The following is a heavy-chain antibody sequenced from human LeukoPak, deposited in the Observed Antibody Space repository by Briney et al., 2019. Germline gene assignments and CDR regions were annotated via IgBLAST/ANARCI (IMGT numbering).Heavy chain of an antibody. D-gene: IGHD2-15*01. V-gene: IGHV3-30-3*01. CDR3: AREPRLVVAAKEDYYYGMDV. Sequence: PGRSLRLTCAASGFTFSSYGMHWVRQAPGKGLEWVAVISYDGSNKYYADSVKGRFTISRDNSKNTLYLQMNSLRAEDTAVYYCAREPRLVVAAKEDYYYGMDVWGQGTTVTVSS. CDR2: ISYDGSNK. CDR1: GFTFSSYG. J-gene: IGHJ6*02.